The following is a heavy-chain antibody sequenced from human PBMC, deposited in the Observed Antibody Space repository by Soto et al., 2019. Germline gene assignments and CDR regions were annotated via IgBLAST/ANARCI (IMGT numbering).Heavy chain of an antibody. CDR3: ARHAGIAVAGTLTDY. CDR2: IYYSGST. Sequence: QLQLQESGPGLVKPSETLSLTCTVSGGSISSSSYYWGWIRQPPGTGLEWIGSIYYSGSTYYHPSLKSRVTISVDTSKNQCSLKLSSVTAADTAVYYCARHAGIAVAGTLTDYWGQGTLVTVSS. D-gene: IGHD6-19*01. J-gene: IGHJ4*02. CDR1: GGSISSSSYY. V-gene: IGHV4-39*01.